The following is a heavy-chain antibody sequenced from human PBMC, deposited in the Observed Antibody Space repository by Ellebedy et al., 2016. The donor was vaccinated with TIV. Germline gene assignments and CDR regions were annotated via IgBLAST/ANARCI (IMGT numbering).Heavy chain of an antibody. D-gene: IGHD3-22*01. V-gene: IGHV3-74*01. CDR1: GFTFSRFN. Sequence: PGGSLRLSCAVSGFTFSRFNMNRVRQVPGKGLVWVSRINSDGSTTNYADSVKGRFTISRDNAKNTLYLQMNSLRAEDTAVYYCAEGRNYYDSRAYCGYWGQGTLVTVPS. J-gene: IGHJ4*02. CDR2: INSDGSTT. CDR3: AEGRNYYDSRAYCGY.